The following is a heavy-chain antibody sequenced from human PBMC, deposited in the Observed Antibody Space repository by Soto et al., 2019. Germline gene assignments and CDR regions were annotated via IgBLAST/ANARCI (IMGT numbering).Heavy chain of an antibody. CDR1: GGSVSGFF. J-gene: IGHJ4*02. CDR2: IYYTGST. CDR3: AKYYYHSSGYDYFDY. Sequence: WETLSLTCTVSGGSVSGFFWACIRQPPGKGLEWIGYIYYTGSTNYNPSLESRVSISVDTSKNQFSLNLNSLTAADTAVYYCAKYYYHSSGYDYFDYWGQGTLVTVSS. D-gene: IGHD3-22*01. V-gene: IGHV4-59*02.